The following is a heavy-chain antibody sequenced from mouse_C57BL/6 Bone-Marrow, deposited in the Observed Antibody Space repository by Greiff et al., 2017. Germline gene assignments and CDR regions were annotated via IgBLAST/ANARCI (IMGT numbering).Heavy chain of an antibody. CDR2: ISSGGSTI. J-gene: IGHJ1*03. CDR3: AGDGSSHWYFDV. Sequence: EVMLVESGGGLVKPGGSLKLSCAASGFTFSDYGMHWVRQAPEKGLEWVAYISSGGSTIYYADTMKGRFTISRDNAKNTLFLQMTSLRSEDTAMYYCAGDGSSHWYFDVWGTGTTVTVSS. D-gene: IGHD1-1*01. CDR1: GFTFSDYG. V-gene: IGHV5-17*01.